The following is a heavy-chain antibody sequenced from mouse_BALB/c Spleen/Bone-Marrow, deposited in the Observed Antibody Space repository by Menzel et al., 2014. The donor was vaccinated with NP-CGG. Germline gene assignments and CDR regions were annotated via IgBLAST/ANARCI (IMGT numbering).Heavy chain of an antibody. CDR3: ARSRDGYDSFAY. CDR1: GYTFTSYW. Sequence: VQLQQSGAELAKPGASVKMSCKASGYTFTSYWMHWVKQRPGQGLEWIGYINPSTGYTEYNQKFKDKATLTADKSSSTAYMQLSGLTSEDSAVYYCARSRDGYDSFAYWGQGTLVTVSA. J-gene: IGHJ3*01. D-gene: IGHD2-2*01. CDR2: INPSTGYT. V-gene: IGHV1-7*01.